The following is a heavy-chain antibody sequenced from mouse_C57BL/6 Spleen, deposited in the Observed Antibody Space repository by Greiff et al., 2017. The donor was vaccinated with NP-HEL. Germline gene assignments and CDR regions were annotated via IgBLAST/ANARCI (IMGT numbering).Heavy chain of an antibody. D-gene: IGHD1-1*01. J-gene: IGHJ3*01. CDR2: IYPSSGYT. CDR1: GYTFPSSW. V-gene: IGHV1-7*01. CDR3: AISLYYCGSSPAWFAD. Sequence: VQLQQSGAELAKPGASVKLSCTASGYTFPSSWMHWVKQRPGQGLEWIGYIYPSSGYTKYNQKFKDKATLTADKSSRKAYMQLSSLTYEDSAFYYCAISLYYCGSSPAWFADWGQGTLVTVSA.